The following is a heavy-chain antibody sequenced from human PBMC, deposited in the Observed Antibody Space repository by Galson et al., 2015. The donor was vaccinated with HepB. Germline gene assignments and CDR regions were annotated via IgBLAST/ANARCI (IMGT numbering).Heavy chain of an antibody. CDR2: INRDGSTT. CDR3: AREQVDYNYYGLDV. V-gene: IGHV3-74*01. J-gene: IGHJ6*02. Sequence: SLRLSCAASRFTLSDYWMHWVRQAPGKGLMWVSRINRDGSTTSYADSVKGRFTVSRDTNTLYLEMSSLRAEDTAVYYCAREQVDYNYYGLDVWGQGTTVTVSS. CDR1: RFTLSDYW.